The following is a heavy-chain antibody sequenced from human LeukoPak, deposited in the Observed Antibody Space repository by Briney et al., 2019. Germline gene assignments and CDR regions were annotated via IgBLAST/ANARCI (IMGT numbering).Heavy chain of an antibody. V-gene: IGHV4-59*01. CDR1: GGSISSYY. CDR2: IYYSGST. D-gene: IGHD4-11*01. CDR3: ATDYSNYAYWYFVL. Sequence: SETLSLTCTVSGGSISSYYWSWIRQPPGKGLEWIGYIYYSGSTNYNPSLKSRVTISVDTSKNQFSLKLSSVTAADTAVYYCATDYSNYAYWYFVLWGRGTLVTVSS. J-gene: IGHJ2*01.